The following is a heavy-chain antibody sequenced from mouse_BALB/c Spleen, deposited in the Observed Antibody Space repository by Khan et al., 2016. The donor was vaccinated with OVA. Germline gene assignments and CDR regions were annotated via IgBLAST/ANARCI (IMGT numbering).Heavy chain of an antibody. J-gene: IGHJ4*01. CDR1: GFIFSSYG. D-gene: IGHD1-1*01. CDR3: SRFKTATTGDYDGMDY. V-gene: IGHV5-6*01. Sequence: EVELVESGGDLVKPGGSLKLSCAASGFIFSSYGMSWVRQTPDKRLEWVATMSSGGSFTYYPDSLKGRFTISRDNAKNTLYLQVNSLKSEDTAMYYCSRFKTATTGDYDGMDYWGQGTSVTVSS. CDR2: MSSGGSFT.